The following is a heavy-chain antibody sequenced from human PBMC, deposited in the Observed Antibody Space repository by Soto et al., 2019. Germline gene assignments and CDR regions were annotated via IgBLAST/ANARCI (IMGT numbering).Heavy chain of an antibody. CDR2: ISASGEST. CDR1: GFTFSNND. V-gene: IGHV3-23*01. D-gene: IGHD4-17*01. CDR3: AHPRGYGVFDAYDI. Sequence: GGSLRLSCVASGFTFSNNDMTWVRQAPGKGLEWVSAISASGESTYSADSVKGRFTISRDNSMNALYLQMSSLRIEDTAVYYCAHPRGYGVFDAYDIWGQGTMVTVSS. J-gene: IGHJ3*02.